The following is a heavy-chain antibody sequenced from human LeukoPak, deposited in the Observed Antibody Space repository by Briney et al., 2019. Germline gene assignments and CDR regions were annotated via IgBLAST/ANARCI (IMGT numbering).Heavy chain of an antibody. CDR1: GGSISSGDYY. CDR2: IYYSGST. J-gene: IGHJ4*02. Sequence: SQTLSLTCTVSGGSISSGDYYWSWIHQPPGKGLEWIGYIYYSGSTYYNPSLKSRVTISVDTSKNQFSLKLSSVTAADTAVYYCARDTRRSPLPDVGGVYWGQGTLVTVSS. CDR3: ARDTRRSPLPDVGGVY. D-gene: IGHD3-16*01. V-gene: IGHV4-30-4*01.